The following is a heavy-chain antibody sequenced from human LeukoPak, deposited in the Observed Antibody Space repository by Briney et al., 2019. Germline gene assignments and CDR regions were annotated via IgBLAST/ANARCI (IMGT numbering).Heavy chain of an antibody. CDR1: GYTFTSYG. J-gene: IGHJ3*02. CDR3: ARVYFWSGFDAFDI. CDR2: ISAYNGNT. Sequence: ASVKVSCKASGYTFTSYGISWVRQAPGQGLEWMGWISAYNGNTNYAQKLQGRVTVTTDTSTSTAYVELRSLRSDDTAVYYCARVYFWSGFDAFDIWGQGTMVTVSS. V-gene: IGHV1-18*01. D-gene: IGHD3-3*01.